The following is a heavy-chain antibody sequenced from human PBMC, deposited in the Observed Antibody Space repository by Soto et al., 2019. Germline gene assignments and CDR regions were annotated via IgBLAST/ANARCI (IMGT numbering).Heavy chain of an antibody. V-gene: IGHV3-30-3*01. CDR2: ISYDGSNK. J-gene: IGHJ4*02. Sequence: QVQLVESGGGVVQPGTSLRLSCAASGFTFSSYALHWVRQAPGKGLEWVTLISYDGSNKYYADSVKGRFTISRDNSKNKLYLRMNSMRAEDTAVYYCESAEFDYWGQGTLVNVSS. CDR1: GFTFSSYA. CDR3: ESAEFDY.